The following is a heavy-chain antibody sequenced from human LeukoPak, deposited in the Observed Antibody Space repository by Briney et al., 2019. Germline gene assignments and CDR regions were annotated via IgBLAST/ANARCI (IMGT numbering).Heavy chain of an antibody. CDR3: ARVLWFGELSHGMDV. J-gene: IGHJ6*02. V-gene: IGHV1-2*02. CDR1: GYTFTGYY. Sequence: ASVKVSCKASGYTFTGYYMHWVRQAPGQGLEWMGWINPNSGGTNYAQKFQGRVTMTRDTSISTAYMELSRLRSDDTAVYCCARVLWFGELSHGMDVWGQGTTVTVSS. CDR2: INPNSGGT. D-gene: IGHD3-10*01.